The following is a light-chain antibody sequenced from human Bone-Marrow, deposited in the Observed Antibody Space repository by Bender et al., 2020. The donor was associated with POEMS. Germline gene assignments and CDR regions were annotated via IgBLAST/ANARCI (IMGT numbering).Light chain of an antibody. CDR3: TVWDDSLNGWV. V-gene: IGLV1-44*01. J-gene: IGLJ3*02. CDR2: SSH. Sequence: QSVLTQPPSASGTPGQRVTIPCLAGSSNIGAHAVNWYQHLPGTAPQILIHSSHRRPSEVPDRFSGSRFGTSASLDIGGLQSEDEADYYCTVWDDSLNGWVFGGGTKLTVL. CDR1: SSNIGAHA.